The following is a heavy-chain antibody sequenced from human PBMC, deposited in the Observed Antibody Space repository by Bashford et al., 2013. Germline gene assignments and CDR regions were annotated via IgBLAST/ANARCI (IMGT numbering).Heavy chain of an antibody. CDR1: GFTFSTYW. V-gene: IGHV3-74*01. CDR3: ARPTYYYDSSGYYQLDY. Sequence: GSLRLSCAGSGFTFSTYWMHWVRQAPGKGLVWVSRINSDGRSTSYADSVKGRFTISRDNAKNSLYLQMDSLRVEDTAVYYCARPTYYYDSSGYYQLDYWGQGTLVTVSS. CDR2: INSDGRST. J-gene: IGHJ4*02. D-gene: IGHD3-22*01.